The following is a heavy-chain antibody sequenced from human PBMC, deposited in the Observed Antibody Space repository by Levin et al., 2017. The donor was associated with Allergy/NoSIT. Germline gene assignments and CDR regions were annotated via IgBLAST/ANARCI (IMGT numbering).Heavy chain of an antibody. Sequence: SVKVSCKASGGTFSSYAISWVRQAPGQGLEWMGGIIPIFGTANYAQKFQGRVTITADKSTSTAYMELSSLRSEDTAVYYCAGARTYYDGAYYYGMDVWGQGTTVTVSS. CDR1: GGTFSSYA. D-gene: IGHD3-3*01. CDR3: AGARTYYDGAYYYGMDV. CDR2: IIPIFGTA. V-gene: IGHV1-69*06. J-gene: IGHJ6*02.